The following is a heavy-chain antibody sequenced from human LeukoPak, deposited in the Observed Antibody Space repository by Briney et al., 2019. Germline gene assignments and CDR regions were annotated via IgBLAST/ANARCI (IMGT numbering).Heavy chain of an antibody. CDR1: GFTFGSYW. CDR2: IKQDGSEK. J-gene: IGHJ4*02. V-gene: IGHV3-7*01. Sequence: GGSLRLSCEGSGFTFGSYWISWVRQAPGKGLEWVANIKQDGSEKYYLDSVKGRFTISRDNAKNSLYLQMNSLRAEDTAVYYCARVLYSSGSPFDYWGQGTLVTVSS. CDR3: ARVLYSSGSPFDY. D-gene: IGHD3-22*01.